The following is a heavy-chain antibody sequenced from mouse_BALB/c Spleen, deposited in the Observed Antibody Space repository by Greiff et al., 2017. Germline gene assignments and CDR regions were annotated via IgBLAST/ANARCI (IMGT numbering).Heavy chain of an antibody. J-gene: IGHJ4*01. CDR3: ARGGIAYEDYYAMDY. Sequence: QVQLKQSGAELMKPGASVKISCKATGYTFSSYWIEWVKQRPGHGLEWIGEILPGSGSTNYNEKFKGKATFTADTSSNTAYMQLSSLTSEDSAVYYCARGGIAYEDYYAMDYWGQGTSVTVSS. CDR2: ILPGSGST. CDR1: GYTFSSYW. D-gene: IGHD2-10*02. V-gene: IGHV1-9*01.